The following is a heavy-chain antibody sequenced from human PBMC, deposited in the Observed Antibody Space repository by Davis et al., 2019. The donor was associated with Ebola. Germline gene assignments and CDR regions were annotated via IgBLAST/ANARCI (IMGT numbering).Heavy chain of an antibody. CDR2: IFYRGST. J-gene: IGHJ5*02. V-gene: IGHV4-61*01. CDR3: ARDGQTYGYGGWFDP. D-gene: IGHD4-17*01. CDR1: GGSVSRGNYY. Sequence: PSETLSLTCTVSGGSVSRGNYYWSWIRQPPGKGLEWIGFIFYRGSTAYNPSLKSRVTISIDMSKNQFSLNLSSVTAADTAVYYCARDGQTYGYGGWFDPWGQGTLVTVSS.